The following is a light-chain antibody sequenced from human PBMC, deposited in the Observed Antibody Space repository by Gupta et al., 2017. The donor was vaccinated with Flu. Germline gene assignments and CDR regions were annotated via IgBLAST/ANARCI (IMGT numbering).Light chain of an antibody. J-gene: IGKJ4*01. CDR2: WAA. V-gene: IGKV4-1*01. CDR3: QQYYATLALT. CDR1: QKLLFCCNSRSY. Sequence: LGERATINSRTSQKLLFCCNSRSYLAWYQQKPGQPPKLLIYWAATREAGVPDRCSGSGSGTDVTLTINNRQAEDVAVYYCQQYYATLALTFGGGTKVEIK.